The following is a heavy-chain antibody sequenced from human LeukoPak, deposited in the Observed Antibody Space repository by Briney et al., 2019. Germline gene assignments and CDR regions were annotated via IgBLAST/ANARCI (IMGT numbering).Heavy chain of an antibody. J-gene: IGHJ4*02. CDR1: GYSFTSYW. CDR2: IDPSDSYT. D-gene: IGHD2-2*01. Sequence: GESLRISCKGSGYSFTSYWISWVRQMPGKGLEWMGRIDPSDSYTNYSPSFQGHVTISADKSISTAYQQWSSLKASDTAMYYCARPYCSSTSCYDYWGQGTLVTVSS. V-gene: IGHV5-10-1*01. CDR3: ARPYCSSTSCYDY.